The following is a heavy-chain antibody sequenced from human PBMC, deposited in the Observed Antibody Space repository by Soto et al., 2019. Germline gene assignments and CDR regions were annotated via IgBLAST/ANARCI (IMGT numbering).Heavy chain of an antibody. V-gene: IGHV3-48*03. J-gene: IGHJ6*02. CDR3: ARVPVADYYGMEV. CDR2: ISISDDTI. CDR1: GFTLNSYA. D-gene: IGHD6-19*01. Sequence: GWSLRLSCAASGFTLNSYAINLVRQAPGKGLEWLSYISISDDTIYYADSVKGRFTISRDNAKNSVSLQMNSLRAEDTALYYCARVPVADYYGMEVWGQGTKVTVSS.